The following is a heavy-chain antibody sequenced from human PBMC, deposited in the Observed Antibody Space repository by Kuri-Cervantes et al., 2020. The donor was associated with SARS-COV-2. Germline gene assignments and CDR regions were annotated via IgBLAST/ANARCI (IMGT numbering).Heavy chain of an antibody. CDR1: GFTFSSYS. CDR2: INTDGSHK. CDR3: AKRARVVPAAAVYYYYMDV. D-gene: IGHD2-2*01. J-gene: IGHJ6*03. Sequence: GGSLRLSCAASGFTFSSYSMLWVRQAPGKGLEWVSSINTDGSHKNYADSVEGRFTISRDNSKNTLYLQMNSLRAEDTAVYYCAKRARVVPAAAVYYYYMDVWGKGTTVTVSS. V-gene: IGHV3-NL1*01.